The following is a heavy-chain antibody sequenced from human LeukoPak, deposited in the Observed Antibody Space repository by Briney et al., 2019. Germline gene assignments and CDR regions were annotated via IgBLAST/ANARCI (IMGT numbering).Heavy chain of an antibody. CDR2: IYYCGST. CDR3: ARHTVAVPPNFDY. J-gene: IGHJ4*02. CDR1: GGSFSSSSYY. D-gene: IGHD6-19*01. V-gene: IGHV4-39*07. Sequence: SETLSLTCPVSGGSFSSSSYYWGWIRQPPGKGLVWFGSIYYCGSTYYNPSLKSRVTISVDTSKNQFSMKLSSVTAADTSVYYWARHTVAVPPNFDYWGQGTLVTVSS.